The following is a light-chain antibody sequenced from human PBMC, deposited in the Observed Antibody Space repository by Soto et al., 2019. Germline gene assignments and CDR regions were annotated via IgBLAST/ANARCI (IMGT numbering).Light chain of an antibody. CDR1: QGISNY. CDR2: AAS. V-gene: IGKV1-27*01. CDR3: HKYNSAHSR. Sequence: DIQMTQSPSSLSASVGDRVTITCRASQGISNYLAWYQQKPWKVPKLLIYAASTLQSGVPSRLSGSGTGTDLTLNISSLQSEDVATYYCHKYNSAHSRFGPGPKADI. J-gene: IGKJ3*01.